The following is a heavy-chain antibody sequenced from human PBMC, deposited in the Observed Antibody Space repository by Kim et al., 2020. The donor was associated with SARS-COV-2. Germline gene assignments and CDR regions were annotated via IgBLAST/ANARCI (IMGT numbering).Heavy chain of an antibody. J-gene: IGHJ6*02. CDR3: ARQGSGWSRDYYYGMDV. CDR1: GYSFTSYW. D-gene: IGHD6-19*01. Sequence: GESLKISCKGSGYSFTSYWIGWVRQMPGKGLEWMGIIYPGDSDTRYSPSFQGQVTISADKSISTAYLQWSSLKASDTAMYYCARQGSGWSRDYYYGMDVWGQGTTVTVSS. CDR2: IYPGDSDT. V-gene: IGHV5-51*01.